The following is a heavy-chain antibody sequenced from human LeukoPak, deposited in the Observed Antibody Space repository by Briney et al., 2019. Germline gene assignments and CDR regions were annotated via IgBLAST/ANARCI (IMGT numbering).Heavy chain of an antibody. CDR2: ISGSGGST. Sequence: GGSLRLSCAASGFTFSTYAMSWVRQAPGKGLEWVSAISGSGGSTYYADSVKGRFTISRDNSKNTLYLQMNSLRAEDTAVYYCAKKIDSGSYPLDYWGQGTLVTISS. J-gene: IGHJ4*02. V-gene: IGHV3-23*01. CDR1: GFTFSTYA. D-gene: IGHD3-10*01. CDR3: AKKIDSGSYPLDY.